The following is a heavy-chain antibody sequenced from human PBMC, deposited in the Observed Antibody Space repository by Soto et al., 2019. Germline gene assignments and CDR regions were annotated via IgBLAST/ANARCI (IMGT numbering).Heavy chain of an antibody. J-gene: IGHJ4*02. CDR1: GFTVDDYA. D-gene: IGHD4-17*01. CDR3: AKDMKWGGMTTIHYFDS. V-gene: IGHV3-9*01. Sequence: GGSLRLSCAASGFTVDDYAMHWVRQAPGKGLEWVSGISWNSETIEYADSVKGRFTISRDNAKSSLFLQMNSLRPDDTAFYFCAKDMKWGGMTTIHYFDSWGQGTLVTVSS. CDR2: ISWNSETI.